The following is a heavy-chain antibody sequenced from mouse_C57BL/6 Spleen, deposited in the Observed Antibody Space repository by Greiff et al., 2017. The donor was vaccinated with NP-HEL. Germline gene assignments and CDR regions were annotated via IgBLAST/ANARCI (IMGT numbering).Heavy chain of an antibody. J-gene: IGHJ4*01. D-gene: IGHD4-1*01. CDR3: AREGLGRTLYAMDY. CDR2: IYPGSGNT. CDR1: GYTFTDYY. V-gene: IGHV1-76*01. Sequence: QVQLQQSGAELVRPGASVKLSCKASGYTFTDYYINWVKQRPGQGLEWIARIYPGSGNTYYNEKFKGKATLTAEKSSSTAYMQLSSLTSEDSAVYFCAREGLGRTLYAMDYWGQGTSVTVSS.